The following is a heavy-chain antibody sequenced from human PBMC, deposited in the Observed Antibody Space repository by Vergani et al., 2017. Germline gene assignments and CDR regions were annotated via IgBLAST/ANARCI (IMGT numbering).Heavy chain of an antibody. D-gene: IGHD3-10*01. CDR2: INHSGST. Sequence: QVQLQQWGAGLLKPSETLSLTCAVYGGSFSGYYWSWIRQPPGKGLEWIGEINHSGSTNYNPSLKSRVTISVDTSKNQFSLKLSSVTAAETAVYYCARGKYYYGSGSYLDFDYWGQGTLVTVSS. CDR3: ARGKYYYGSGSYLDFDY. J-gene: IGHJ4*02. CDR1: GGSFSGYY. V-gene: IGHV4-34*01.